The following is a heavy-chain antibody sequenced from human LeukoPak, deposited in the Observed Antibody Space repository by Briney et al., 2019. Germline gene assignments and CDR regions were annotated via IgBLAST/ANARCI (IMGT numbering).Heavy chain of an antibody. CDR1: GFPFSRYS. J-gene: IGHJ4*02. D-gene: IGHD1-26*01. V-gene: IGHV3-23*01. CDR2: VGGRGGDRT. CDR3: AKEGLLGGYFFDL. Sequence: GGSLRLSCAASGFPFSRYSMAWVRQAPGRGQDWVSTVGGRGGDRTFYADSVKGRFTVSRDNSRDTVYLQMNNLGANDTAIYYCAKEGLLGGYFFDLWGQGAPVTVSS.